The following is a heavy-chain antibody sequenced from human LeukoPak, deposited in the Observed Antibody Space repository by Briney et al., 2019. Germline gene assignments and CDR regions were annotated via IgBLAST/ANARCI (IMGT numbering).Heavy chain of an antibody. J-gene: IGHJ4*02. Sequence: SETLSLTCTVSGGSISSDYWSWIRQPPGKGLEWIGNIYYSGSTDYNPSLKSRVTISVDTSKNQISLRLSSVTAGDTAVYYCARYHYALGSFDYWGQGTLVTVSS. CDR3: ARYHYALGSFDY. CDR2: IYYSGST. D-gene: IGHD3-10*01. CDR1: GGSISSDY. V-gene: IGHV4-59*01.